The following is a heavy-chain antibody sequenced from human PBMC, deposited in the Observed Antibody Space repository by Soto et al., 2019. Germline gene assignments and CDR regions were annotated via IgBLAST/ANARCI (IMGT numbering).Heavy chain of an antibody. CDR1: GGSINNFY. J-gene: IGHJ4*02. V-gene: IGHV4-59*01. Sequence: SETLSLTCTVSGGSINNFYWTWIRQPPGKGLEWIGYIYYTGTTNYSPSLKSRITMSVDTSQDHFSLTLRSVTAADTAVYFCARGGWTHDYWGPGTLVTVSS. CDR3: ARGGWTHDY. D-gene: IGHD6-19*01. CDR2: IYYTGTT.